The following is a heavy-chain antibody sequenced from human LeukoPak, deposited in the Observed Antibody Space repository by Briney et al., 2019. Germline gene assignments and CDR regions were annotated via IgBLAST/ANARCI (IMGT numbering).Heavy chain of an antibody. V-gene: IGHV4-61*02. J-gene: IGHJ4*02. CDR1: GGSISSDTYF. Sequence: SQTLSLTCTVSGGSISSDTYFWSWIRQPAGKGLEWIGRMYKSGGTNYNASLQSRVTMSVDTSKNQFSLRLSSVTAADTAVYYCARGRRGSNYVVVDYWGQGTLVTVSS. D-gene: IGHD4-11*01. CDR2: MYKSGGT. CDR3: ARGRRGSNYVVVDY.